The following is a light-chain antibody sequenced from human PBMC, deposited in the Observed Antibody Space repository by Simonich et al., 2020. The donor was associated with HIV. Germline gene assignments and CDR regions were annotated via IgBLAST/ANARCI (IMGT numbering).Light chain of an antibody. J-gene: IGKJ4*01. Sequence: DIVMTQSPDSLAVSLGERATINCKSSQSILYSSNNKNYLDWYQQKPGQPPKLLIYSASTRASGVPDRFSGSGSGTDFTLTISSLQAEDVAVYYCQQYYSTPLTFGGGTKVEIK. CDR2: SAS. V-gene: IGKV4-1*01. CDR1: QSILYSSNNKNY. CDR3: QQYYSTPLT.